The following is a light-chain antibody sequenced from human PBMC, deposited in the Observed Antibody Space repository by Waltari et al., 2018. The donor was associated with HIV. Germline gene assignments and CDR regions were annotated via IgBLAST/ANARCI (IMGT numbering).Light chain of an antibody. CDR1: SSSVDAYTL. J-gene: IGLJ3*02. CDR2: EVT. V-gene: IGLV2-23*02. Sequence: QSALTQSASVSGSPGHSITISCTGTSSSVDAYTLVPWYQQHPGEAPKLLIYEVTKRPSGVATRFSGSKSGNTASLTISGLQAEDEADYFCCSYAGSGLVFGGGTKLTVL. CDR3: CSYAGSGLV.